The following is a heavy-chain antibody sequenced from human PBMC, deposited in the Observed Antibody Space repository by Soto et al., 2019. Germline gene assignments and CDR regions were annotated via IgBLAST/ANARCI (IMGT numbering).Heavy chain of an antibody. Sequence: PGGSLRLSCAASGFTFRTYTMSWVRQAPGQGLEWVALISGSGGTIYYADSVKGRFTISRDNSKNTLYLQMNSLRAEDTAIYYCSKVFDYCSVRYFDSWFQGTLFTVSS. CDR1: GFTFRTYT. CDR3: SKVFDYCSVRYFDS. J-gene: IGHJ4*02. CDR2: ISGSGGTI. V-gene: IGHV3-23*01. D-gene: IGHD2-21*02.